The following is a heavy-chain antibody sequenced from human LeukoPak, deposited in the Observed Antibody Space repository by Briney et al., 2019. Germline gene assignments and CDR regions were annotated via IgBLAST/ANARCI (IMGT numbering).Heavy chain of an antibody. D-gene: IGHD3-3*01. CDR3: ARETVGATIFDFYFDY. J-gene: IGHJ4*02. CDR2: IIPIFGTA. Sequence: SVKVSCKASGGTFSSYAISWVRQAPGQGLEWMGGIIPIFGTADYAQKFQGRVTITADESTSTAYMELSSLRSEDTAVYYCARETVGATIFDFYFDYWGQGTLVTVSS. CDR1: GGTFSSYA. V-gene: IGHV1-69*13.